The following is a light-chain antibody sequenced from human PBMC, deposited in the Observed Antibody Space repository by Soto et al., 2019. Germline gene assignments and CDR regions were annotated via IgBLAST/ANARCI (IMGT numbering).Light chain of an antibody. CDR2: GSS. CDR1: QSVSGSY. V-gene: IGKV3-20*01. J-gene: IGKJ2*01. Sequence: EIVLTQSPGTLSLSPGERATLSCRASQSVSGSYLAWNQQKPGQSPRLLIYGSSDRATGIPDRFSGSGSGTDFTLTISRVEPEDFAVYYCQQYGSSPPYTFGQGTKLEIK. CDR3: QQYGSSPPYT.